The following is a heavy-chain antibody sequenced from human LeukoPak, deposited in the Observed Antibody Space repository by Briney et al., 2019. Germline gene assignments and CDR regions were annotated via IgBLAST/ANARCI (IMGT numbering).Heavy chain of an antibody. CDR3: AFSSYYLQGNYYYMDV. J-gene: IGHJ6*03. CDR2: FDPEDGET. Sequence: ASVKVSCKVSGYTLTELSMHWVRQAPGKGLEWMGGFDPEDGETFYAQKFQGRVTMTTDTSTSTVYMELRSLRSDDTAVYYCAFSSYYLQGNYYYMDVWGKGTTVTVSS. V-gene: IGHV1-24*01. CDR1: GYTLTELS. D-gene: IGHD1-26*01.